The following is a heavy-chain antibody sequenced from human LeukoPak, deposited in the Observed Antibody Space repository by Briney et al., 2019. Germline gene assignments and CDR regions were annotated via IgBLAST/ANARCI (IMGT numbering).Heavy chain of an antibody. J-gene: IGHJ4*02. Sequence: GWSLRLSCAASGFTFSNAWMSWVRQAPGKGLEWVGRIKSKTDGGTTDYAAPVKGRFTISRDDSKNTPYPQMNSLKTEDTAVYYCTTHGYYGSGSYFDPDYWGQGTLVTVSS. CDR2: IKSKTDGGTT. D-gene: IGHD3-10*01. CDR3: TTHGYYGSGSYFDPDY. V-gene: IGHV3-15*01. CDR1: GFTFSNAW.